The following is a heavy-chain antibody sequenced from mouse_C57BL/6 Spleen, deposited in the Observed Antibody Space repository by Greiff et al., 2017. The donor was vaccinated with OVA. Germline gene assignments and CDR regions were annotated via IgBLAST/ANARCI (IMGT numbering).Heavy chain of an antibody. V-gene: IGHV1-50*01. J-gene: IGHJ3*01. Sequence: QVQLQQPGAELVKPGASVKLSCKASGYTFTSYWMQWVKQRPGQGLAWIGEIDPSDSYTNYNQKFKGKATLTVDTSSSTAYMQLSSLTSEDSAVYYGARGDYYGSSYDAWFAYWGQGTLVTVSA. D-gene: IGHD1-1*01. CDR2: IDPSDSYT. CDR1: GYTFTSYW. CDR3: ARGDYYGSSYDAWFAY.